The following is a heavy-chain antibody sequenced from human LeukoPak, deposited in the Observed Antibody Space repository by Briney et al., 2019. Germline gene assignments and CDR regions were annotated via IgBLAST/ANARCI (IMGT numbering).Heavy chain of an antibody. D-gene: IGHD6-13*01. CDR2: IGSSSSTI. J-gene: IGHJ4*02. CDR1: GFTFSSYG. CDR3: EAGIGDY. Sequence: GGSLRLSCTASGFTFSSYGMNWVRQAPGKGLEWVSYIGSSSSTIYYADSVKGRFIVSRDNTKSALFLQMNSLRVEDTAVYYCEAGIGDYWGQGALLTVSS. V-gene: IGHV3-48*04.